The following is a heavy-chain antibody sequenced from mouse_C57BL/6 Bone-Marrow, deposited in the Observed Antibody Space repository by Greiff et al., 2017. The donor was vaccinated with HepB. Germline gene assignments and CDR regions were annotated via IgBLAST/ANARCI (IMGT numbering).Heavy chain of an antibody. CDR1: GFTFSSYG. J-gene: IGHJ3*01. Sequence: EVMLVESGGDLVKPGGSLKLSCAASGFTFSSYGMSWVRQTPDKRLEWVATISSGGSYTYYPDSVKGRFTISRDNAKNTLYLQMSSLKSEDTAMYYCARRYGSGSAWFAYWGQGTLVTVSA. V-gene: IGHV5-6*02. CDR3: ARRYGSGSAWFAY. D-gene: IGHD1-1*01. CDR2: ISSGGSYT.